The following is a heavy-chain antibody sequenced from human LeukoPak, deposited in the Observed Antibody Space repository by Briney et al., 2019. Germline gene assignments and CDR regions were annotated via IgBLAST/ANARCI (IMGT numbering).Heavy chain of an antibody. Sequence: PGGSLRLSCAASGFTVSSNYMSWVRQAPGKGLEWVSVIYSGGSTYYADSVKGRFTISRDNSKNTLYLQMNSLRAEDTAVYYCAKADYVDYDYGMDVWGQGTTVTVSS. J-gene: IGHJ6*02. V-gene: IGHV3-53*01. CDR2: IYSGGST. CDR1: GFTVSSNY. CDR3: AKADYVDYDYGMDV. D-gene: IGHD4-17*01.